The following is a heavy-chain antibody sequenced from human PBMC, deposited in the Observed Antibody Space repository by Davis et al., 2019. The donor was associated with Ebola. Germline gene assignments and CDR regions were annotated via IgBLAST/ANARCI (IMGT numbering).Heavy chain of an antibody. V-gene: IGHV4-31*03. D-gene: IGHD6-19*01. Sequence: PSETLSLTCTVSGGSISSGGYYWSWIRQHPGKGLEWIGYIYYSGSTYYNPSLKSRVTISVDTSKNQFSLKLSSVTAADTAVYYCARVLKTYSSGWYSLRFDPWGQGTLVTVSS. CDR1: GGSISSGGYY. CDR2: IYYSGST. J-gene: IGHJ5*02. CDR3: ARVLKTYSSGWYSLRFDP.